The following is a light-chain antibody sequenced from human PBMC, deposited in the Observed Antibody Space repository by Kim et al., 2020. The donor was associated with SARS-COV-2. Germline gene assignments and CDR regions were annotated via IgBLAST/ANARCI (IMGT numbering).Light chain of an antibody. CDR1: GNDIGYYNY. V-gene: IGLV2-14*03. J-gene: IGLJ1*01. CDR2: DVT. CDR3: SSYTSSSTKV. Sequence: QSALTQPDSVSGSPGQSITISCTGTGNDIGYYNYVSWYQQHPGKAPKVIIYDVTKRPSGVSGRFSASKSGNTASLTISGLQPEDEADYYCSSYTSSSTKVFGAGTKLTVL.